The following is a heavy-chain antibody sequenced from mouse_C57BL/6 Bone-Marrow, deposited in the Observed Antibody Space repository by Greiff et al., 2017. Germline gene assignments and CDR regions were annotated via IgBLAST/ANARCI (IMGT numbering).Heavy chain of an antibody. CDR2: FHPYNDDT. V-gene: IGHV1-47*01. Sequence: VKLQESGAELVKPGASVKMSCKASGYTFTTYPLEWMKQHHGKSLEWIGNFHPYNDDTKHNEKFKGKATLTVEKSSSTFYLELRRLTSDDSAVYYCARGGNYGGYYFDYWGQGTTLTVSS. J-gene: IGHJ2*01. D-gene: IGHD2-1*01. CDR1: GYTFTTYP. CDR3: ARGGNYGGYYFDY.